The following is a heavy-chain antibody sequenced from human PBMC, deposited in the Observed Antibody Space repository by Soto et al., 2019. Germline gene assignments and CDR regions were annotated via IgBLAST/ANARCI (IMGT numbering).Heavy chain of an antibody. J-gene: IGHJ6*02. CDR3: ARDKASTSLLTNYYYAMDX. V-gene: IGHV1-46*01. D-gene: IGHD2-2*01. Sequence: ASVKVSCKSSGYTFINYYVHWVRQAPGQGLEWMGMINPIGGRTTYPQKSQGRVTMTRDTSRSTVYVELSSLRSDDTAVFYCARDKASTSLLTNYYYAMDXWGQGTTVTVS. CDR1: GYTFINYY. CDR2: INPIGGRT.